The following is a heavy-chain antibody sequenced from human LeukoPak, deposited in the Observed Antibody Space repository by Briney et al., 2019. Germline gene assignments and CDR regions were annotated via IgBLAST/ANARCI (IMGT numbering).Heavy chain of an antibody. CDR3: ARDSCSGGSCYAFDH. CDR1: GFTFSSYS. CDR2: ISLSSSII. Sequence: PGGSLRLFCAASGFTFSSYSMNWVRQAPGKGLEWVSYISLSSSIIDYADSVKGRFTISRDRAKNSLYLQMNSLRAEDTAVYYCARDSCSGGSCYAFDHWGQGTLVTASS. J-gene: IGHJ4*02. D-gene: IGHD2-15*01. V-gene: IGHV3-48*01.